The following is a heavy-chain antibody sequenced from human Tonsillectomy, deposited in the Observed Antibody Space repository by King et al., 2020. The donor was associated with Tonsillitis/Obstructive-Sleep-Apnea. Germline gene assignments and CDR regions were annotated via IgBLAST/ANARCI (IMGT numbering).Heavy chain of an antibody. CDR2: IYYSGST. D-gene: IGHD2-2*01. J-gene: IGHJ4*02. CDR1: GGSISSGCYY. Sequence: QLQESGPGLVKPSQTLSLTFTVSGGSISSGCYYLSWIRHHPGKGLEWIGYIYYSGSTNYNPALKSRVTISVDTSKNQFSLKLSSVTAADTAVYYCARGGYQLPPDYWGQGTLVTVSS. V-gene: IGHV4-31*03. CDR3: ARGGYQLPPDY.